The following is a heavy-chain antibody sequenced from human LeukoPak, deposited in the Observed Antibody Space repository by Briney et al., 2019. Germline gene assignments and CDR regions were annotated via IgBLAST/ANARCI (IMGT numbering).Heavy chain of an antibody. CDR1: GYTFTSYS. CDR2: ISAYNGNT. CDR3: ARKEAVAGLFDY. D-gene: IGHD6-19*01. V-gene: IGHV1-18*01. J-gene: IGHJ4*02. Sequence: ASVKVSCKASGYTFTSYSISWVRQAPGQGLEWMGWISAYNGNTNYAQKLQGRVTMTTDTSTSTAYMELRSLRSDDTAVYYCARKEAVAGLFDYWGQGTLVTVSS.